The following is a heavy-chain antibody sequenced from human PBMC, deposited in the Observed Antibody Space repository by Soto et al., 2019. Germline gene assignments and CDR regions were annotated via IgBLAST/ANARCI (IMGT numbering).Heavy chain of an antibody. CDR3: ATRNDGSGSLDY. Sequence: SETLSLTCAVSGASISSNKWWIWVRQPPGEGLEWIGGIYHSGSANYNPSLKSRVTISVDKSKNQFSLKLSSVTAADTAVYYCATRNDGSGSLDYWGQGALVTVSS. CDR1: GASISSNKW. V-gene: IGHV4-4*02. J-gene: IGHJ4*02. CDR2: IYHSGSA. D-gene: IGHD3-10*01.